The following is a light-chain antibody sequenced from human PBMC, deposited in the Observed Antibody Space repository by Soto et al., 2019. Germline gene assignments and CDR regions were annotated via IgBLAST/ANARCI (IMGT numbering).Light chain of an antibody. V-gene: IGKV1-5*01. CDR1: QSISSW. CDR3: QQYHSYSPSIT. CDR2: DAS. Sequence: DIQMTKSPSTLSASVGDRVTITCRASQSISSWLAWYQQKPGKAPKLLIYDASSLESGVPSRFSGSGSGTEFTLTISSLQPDDFATYHCQQYHSYSPSITFGQGTRLEIK. J-gene: IGKJ5*01.